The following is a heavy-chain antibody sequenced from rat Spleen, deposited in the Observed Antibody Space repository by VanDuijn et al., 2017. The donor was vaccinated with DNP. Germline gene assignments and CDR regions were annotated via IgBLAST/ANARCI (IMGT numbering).Heavy chain of an antibody. CDR3: ASWAPIAPIATSNY. CDR1: GFTFSNYW. D-gene: IGHD1-2*01. V-gene: IGHV5-58*01. CDR2: INTDGGST. Sequence: EVQLVETGGGLVQPGRSLKLSCVASGFTFSNYWMFWVRQAPGKGLEWVASINTDGGSTYYPDSVKGRFTISRHNAENTVYLQMSSLRSEDTATYYFASWAPIAPIATSNYWGQGVMVTVSS. J-gene: IGHJ2*01.